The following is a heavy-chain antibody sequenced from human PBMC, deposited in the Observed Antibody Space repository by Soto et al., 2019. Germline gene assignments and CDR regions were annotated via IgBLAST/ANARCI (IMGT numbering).Heavy chain of an antibody. CDR3: VMVDNYVTPTPQDV. CDR2: ISPYTGNT. V-gene: IGHV1-18*01. CDR1: GYIFVNYG. Sequence: QVQLVKSGDEVKKPGASVKVSCKASGYIFVNYGIAWLRQAPRQGLEWMGWISPYTGNTHSASKVQGRLTMTTDTSTSTAYMDLGSLTSDDTAVHYCVMVDNYVTPTPQDVWGQGTTVTVSS. J-gene: IGHJ6*02. D-gene: IGHD3-16*01.